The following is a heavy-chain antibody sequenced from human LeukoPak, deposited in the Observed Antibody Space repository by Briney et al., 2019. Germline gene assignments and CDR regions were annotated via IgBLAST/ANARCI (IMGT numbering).Heavy chain of an antibody. V-gene: IGHV1-69*06. J-gene: IGHJ5*02. CDR1: GGTFSSYA. Sequence: SVKVSCKASGGTFSSYAISWVRQAPGQGLEWMGGIIPIFGTTNYAQKFQDRVTITADKSTSTAYMELSSLRSEDTAMYYCARDVGITVADSFDPWGQGTLVTVSS. CDR3: ARDVGITVADSFDP. D-gene: IGHD6-13*01. CDR2: IIPIFGTT.